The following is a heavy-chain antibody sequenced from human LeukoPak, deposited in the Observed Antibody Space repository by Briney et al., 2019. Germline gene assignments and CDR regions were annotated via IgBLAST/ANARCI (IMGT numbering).Heavy chain of an antibody. D-gene: IGHD3-3*01. J-gene: IGHJ5*02. CDR2: ISIYNGNT. CDR3: ARITYDFWSDYYMPDDP. V-gene: IGHV1-18*01. CDR1: GYTFTNYG. Sequence: GASVKVSCKASGYTFTNYGISWVRQAPGQGLEWMGWISIYNGNTDYAQKLRGRVTMTTDTSTSTAYMELRSLRSDDTAVYYCARITYDFWSDYYMPDDPWGQGTLVTVSS.